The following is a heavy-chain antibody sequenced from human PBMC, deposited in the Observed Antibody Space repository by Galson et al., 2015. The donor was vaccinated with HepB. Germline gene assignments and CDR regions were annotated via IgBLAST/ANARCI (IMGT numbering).Heavy chain of an antibody. D-gene: IGHD6-19*01. CDR1: GLTLSSYS. CDR3: ARIEDSGYHYYGMDV. J-gene: IGHJ6*02. CDR2: ISSRSSTT. Sequence: SLRLSCAASGLTLSSYSMNWVRQAPGKGLEWVSYISSRSSTTYYADSVKGRFTISRDNAKNSLYLQMKSLRAEDTAVYYCARIEDSGYHYYGMDVWGQGTTVTVSS. V-gene: IGHV3-48*01.